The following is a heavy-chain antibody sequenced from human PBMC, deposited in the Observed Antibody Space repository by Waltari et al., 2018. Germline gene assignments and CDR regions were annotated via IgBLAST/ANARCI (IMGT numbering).Heavy chain of an antibody. CDR1: GGSISSGSYY. D-gene: IGHD3-16*02. J-gene: IGHJ4*02. CDR3: ARGPSDYDYIWGSYRSIYYFDY. Sequence: QVQLQESGPGLVKPSQTLSLTCTVSGGSISSGSYYWSWIRQPAGQGLEWIGYIYTSGSTNYNPSLKSRVTISVDTSKNQFSLKLSSVTAADTAVYYCARGPSDYDYIWGSYRSIYYFDYWGQGTLVTVSS. CDR2: IYTSGST. V-gene: IGHV4-61*09.